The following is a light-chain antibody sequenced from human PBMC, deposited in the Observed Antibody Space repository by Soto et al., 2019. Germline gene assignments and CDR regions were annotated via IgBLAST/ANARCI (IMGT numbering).Light chain of an antibody. CDR2: GVS. V-gene: IGKV3-20*01. CDR1: QSVRSDY. J-gene: IGKJ4*01. CDR3: QQYGNSPLT. Sequence: VLTQPATLSLSPGDRATLSCRASQSVRSDYFAWYQQKPGQAPRVIIFGVSTRATAIPDRFSGSGSGTDFTLTISRLEPEDFALYYCQQYGNSPLTFGGGTKVDIK.